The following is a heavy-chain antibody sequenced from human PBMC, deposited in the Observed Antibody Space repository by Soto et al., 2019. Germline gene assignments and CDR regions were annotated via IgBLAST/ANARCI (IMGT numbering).Heavy chain of an antibody. Sequence: PSETLSLTCTVSGGSIISTTYYWGWLRQTPGKGPEWIATIYYSGTTYYNPSLKSRVTISVDTSKNQFSLKLSSVTAADTAVYYCATVVVPGRFDHWGQGTLGTVSS. D-gene: IGHD2-2*01. CDR3: ATVVVPGRFDH. J-gene: IGHJ4*02. CDR1: GGSIISTTYY. CDR2: IYYSGTT. V-gene: IGHV4-39*01.